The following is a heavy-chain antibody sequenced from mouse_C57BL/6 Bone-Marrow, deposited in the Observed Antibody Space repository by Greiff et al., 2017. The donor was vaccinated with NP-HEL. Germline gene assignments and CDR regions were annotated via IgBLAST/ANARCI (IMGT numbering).Heavy chain of an antibody. CDR2: IDPSDSYT. D-gene: IGHD2-3*01. V-gene: IGHV1-69*01. J-gene: IGHJ2*01. CDR3: ARDGYSFFDY. Sequence: VQLQQPGAELVMPGASVKLSCKASGYTFTSYWMHWVKQRPGQGLEWIGEIDPSDSYTNYNQKFKGKSTLTVDKSSSTAYMQLSSLTSEDSAVYYCARDGYSFFDYWGQGTTLTVSS. CDR1: GYTFTSYW.